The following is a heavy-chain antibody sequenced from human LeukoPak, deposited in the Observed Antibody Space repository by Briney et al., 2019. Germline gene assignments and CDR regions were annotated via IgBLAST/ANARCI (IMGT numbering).Heavy chain of an antibody. CDR3: ARDTFHGQARYDY. J-gene: IGHJ4*02. V-gene: IGHV4-61*02. CDR1: GGSISSGSYY. CDR2: IYTSGST. D-gene: IGHD2-21*01. Sequence: TSETLSLTCTVSGGSISSGSYYWSWIRQPAGKGLEWTGRIYTSGSTNYNPSLKSRVTISVDTSKNQFSLKLSSVTAADTAVYYCARDTFHGQARYDYWGQGTLVTVSS.